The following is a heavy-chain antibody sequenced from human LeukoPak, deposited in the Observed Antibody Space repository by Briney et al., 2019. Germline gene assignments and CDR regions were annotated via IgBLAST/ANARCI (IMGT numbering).Heavy chain of an antibody. J-gene: IGHJ6*02. CDR3: ARVLGSGSYGMDV. CDR1: GFAFSSYD. Sequence: GGSLRLSCAAYGFAFSSYDMNWVRQATGKGLECVSAIGTAGDTYYPGSVKGRFTISRENAKNSLYLQMNSLRAGDTAVYYCARVLGSGSYGMDVWRQGTTVTVSS. CDR2: IGTAGDT. V-gene: IGHV3-13*01. D-gene: IGHD3-10*01.